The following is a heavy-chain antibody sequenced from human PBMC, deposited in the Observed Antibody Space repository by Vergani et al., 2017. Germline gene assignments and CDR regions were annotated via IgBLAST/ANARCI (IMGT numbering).Heavy chain of an antibody. D-gene: IGHD4-11*01. CDR2: IYYSGST. V-gene: IGHV4-59*01. CDR1: GGSISSYY. CDR3: DRTPTTVTTNYYYYXLDV. Sequence: QVQLQESGPGLVKPSETLSLTCTVSGGSISSYYWSWIRQPPGKGLEWIGYIYYSGSTNYNPSLKSRVTISVDTAKNQFSLKLSSVTAADAAVYYCDRTPTTVTTNYYYYXLDVWGKGTTVTVSS. J-gene: IGHJ6*03.